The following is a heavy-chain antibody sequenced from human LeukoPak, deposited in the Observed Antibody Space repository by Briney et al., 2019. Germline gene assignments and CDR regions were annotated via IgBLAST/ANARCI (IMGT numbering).Heavy chain of an antibody. CDR2: IFHGGNT. V-gene: IGHV4-39*07. CDR1: GDSITSSAFH. CDR3: ARDLIISDYYYGMDV. D-gene: IGHD3-16*01. Sequence: SETLSLTCTVSGDSITSSAFHWGWIRQAPGKGLEWIGNIFHGGNTHYNPSLKSRVSISVDRSKNQFSLKLSSVTAADTAVYYCARDLIISDYYYGMDVWGQGTTVTVSS. J-gene: IGHJ6*02.